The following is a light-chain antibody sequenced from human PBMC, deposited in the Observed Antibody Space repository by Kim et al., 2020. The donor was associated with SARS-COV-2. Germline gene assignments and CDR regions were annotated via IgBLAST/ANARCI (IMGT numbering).Light chain of an antibody. CDR2: DVS. CDR3: SSYTSSSTYV. Sequence: GQSITISCTGSSRDIGGYNYVSWYQQHPGKAPKLMIYDVSNRPSGVSNRCSGSKSGNTASLTISGLQAEDEADYFCSSYTSSSTYVFGTGTKVTVL. V-gene: IGLV2-14*03. CDR1: SRDIGGYNY. J-gene: IGLJ1*01.